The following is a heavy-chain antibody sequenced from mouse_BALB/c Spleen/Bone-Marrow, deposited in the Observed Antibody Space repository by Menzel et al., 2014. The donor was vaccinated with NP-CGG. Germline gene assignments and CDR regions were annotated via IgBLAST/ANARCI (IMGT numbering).Heavy chain of an antibody. J-gene: IGHJ3*01. D-gene: IGHD2-14*01. CDR2: ISSGGSYT. Sequence: DVMLVESGVGLVKPGGSLKLSCAASGFTFSSYAMSWVRQTPEKRLEWVATISSGGSYTYYPDSVKGRFTISRDNAKNTLYLQMSSLRSEDTAMYYCARHREVRPFAYWGQGTLVTVSA. CDR3: ARHREVRPFAY. V-gene: IGHV5-9-3*01. CDR1: GFTFSSYA.